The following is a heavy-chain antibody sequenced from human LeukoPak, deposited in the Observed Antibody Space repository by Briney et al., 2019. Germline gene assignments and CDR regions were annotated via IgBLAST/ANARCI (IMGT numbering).Heavy chain of an antibody. V-gene: IGHV3-23*01. CDR2: ISSNGAST. CDR3: ARGDWGMYYFDY. J-gene: IGHJ4*02. CDR1: GFTFSSYS. Sequence: PGGSLRLSCAASGFTFSSYSMNWVRQAPGKGLEWVSGISSNGASTYYVDSVKGRFTISRDNSKNTLFLQMNSLRAEDTAVYYCARGDWGMYYFDYWGQGALVTVSS. D-gene: IGHD7-27*01.